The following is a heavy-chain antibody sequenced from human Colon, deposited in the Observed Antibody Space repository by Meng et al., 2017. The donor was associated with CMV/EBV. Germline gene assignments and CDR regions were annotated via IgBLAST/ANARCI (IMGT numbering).Heavy chain of an antibody. V-gene: IGHV4-61*01. CDR3: ARESSGWSTGIDY. CDR1: GGSVNNGSNY. CDR2: ISYSGST. J-gene: IGHJ4*02. Sequence: VSGGSVNNGSNYWTWIRQPPGKGLEWIGYISYSGSTNYNPSLKSRVTISLDTSRNQFSLKLTSMNAADTAIYYCARESSGWSTGIDYWGQGTLVTVSS. D-gene: IGHD6-19*01.